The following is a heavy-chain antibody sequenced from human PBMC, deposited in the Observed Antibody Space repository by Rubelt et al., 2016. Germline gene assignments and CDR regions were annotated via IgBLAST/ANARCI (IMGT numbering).Heavy chain of an antibody. CDR3: ARGLFLTGYTDY. Sequence: QVQLVQSGAEVKKPGSSVKVSCKASGDTFSSYAISWVRQAPGQGLEWMGGIIPILGKTNYAQKVQGRVTITADKSTSTAYMELSSLRSEDTAVYYCARGLFLTGYTDYWGQGTLVTVSS. CDR1: GDTFSSYA. D-gene: IGHD3-9*01. CDR2: IIPILGKT. J-gene: IGHJ4*02. V-gene: IGHV1-69*10.